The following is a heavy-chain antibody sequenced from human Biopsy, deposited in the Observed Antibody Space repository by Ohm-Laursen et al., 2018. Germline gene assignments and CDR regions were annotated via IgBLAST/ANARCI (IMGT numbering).Heavy chain of an antibody. D-gene: IGHD3-16*01. CDR2: MYYSGST. CDR1: GGTISSFY. J-gene: IGHJ4*02. V-gene: IGHV4-59*07. CDR3: VRGRSPATY. Sequence: SDTLSLTCAVSGGTISSFYWTWIRQPPGKGLEWIGYMYYSGSTKYSPSLKNRVTVSFDTSRNQFSLKLTSMTPADTAVYYCVRGRSPATYWGQGALVIVSS.